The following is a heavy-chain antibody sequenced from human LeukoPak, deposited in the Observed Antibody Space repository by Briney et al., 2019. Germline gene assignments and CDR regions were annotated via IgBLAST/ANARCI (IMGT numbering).Heavy chain of an antibody. J-gene: IGHJ4*02. Sequence: GGSLRLSCAASGFTFSSYSMNWVRQAPGKGLEWVSSISSSSSYIHYADSVKGRFTISRDNAKNSLYLQMNSLRAEDTAVYYCARDLSLYYDSSGYYSLDYWGQGTLVTVSS. CDR3: ARDLSLYYDSSGYYSLDY. CDR1: GFTFSSYS. CDR2: ISSSSSYI. V-gene: IGHV3-21*01. D-gene: IGHD3-22*01.